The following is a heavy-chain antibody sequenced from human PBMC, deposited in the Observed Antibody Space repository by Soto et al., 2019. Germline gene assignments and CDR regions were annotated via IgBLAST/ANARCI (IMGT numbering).Heavy chain of an antibody. D-gene: IGHD3-22*01. V-gene: IGHV1-69*12. CDR1: GGTFSSYA. CDR3: ARDRGPSSGYYLYWFDP. Sequence: QVQLVQSGAEVKKPGSSVKVSCKASGGTFSSYAITWVRQAPGQGLEWMGGIIPIFGTANYAQKFQARVTITADESTSKAYMELSSLRSEDTAVYYWARDRGPSSGYYLYWFDPWGQGTLVTVSS. J-gene: IGHJ5*02. CDR2: IIPIFGTA.